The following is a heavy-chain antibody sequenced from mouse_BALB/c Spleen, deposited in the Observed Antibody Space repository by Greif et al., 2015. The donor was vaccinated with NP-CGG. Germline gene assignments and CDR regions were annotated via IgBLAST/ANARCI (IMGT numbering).Heavy chain of an antibody. D-gene: IGHD2-1*01. CDR2: ISSGSSTI. V-gene: IGHV5-17*02. Sequence: EVQRVESGGGLVQPGGSRKLSCAASGFTFSSFGMHWVRQAPEKGLEWVAYISSGSSTIYYADTVKGRFTISRDNPKNTLFLQMTSLRSEDTALYYCACYGNYVDAMDYWGQGTSVTVSS. CDR3: ACYGNYVDAMDY. J-gene: IGHJ4*01. CDR1: GFTFSSFG.